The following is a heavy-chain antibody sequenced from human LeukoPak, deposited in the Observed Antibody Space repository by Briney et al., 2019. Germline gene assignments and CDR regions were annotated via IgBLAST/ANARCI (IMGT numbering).Heavy chain of an antibody. Sequence: AGGSLRLSCAASGFTFSSYSMNWVRQAPGKGLEWVSSISSSSSYIYYADSVKGRFTISRDNAKNSLYLQMNSLRAEDTAVYYCARDLDSVGDYWGQGTLVTVSS. CDR3: ARDLDSVGDY. CDR2: ISSSSSYI. CDR1: GFTFSSYS. J-gene: IGHJ4*02. D-gene: IGHD5/OR15-5a*01. V-gene: IGHV3-21*01.